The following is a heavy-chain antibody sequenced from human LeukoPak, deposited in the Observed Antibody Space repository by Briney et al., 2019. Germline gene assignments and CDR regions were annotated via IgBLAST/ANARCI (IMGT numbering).Heavy chain of an antibody. CDR1: GASISSNNW. Sequence: PSETLSLTCAVSGASISSNNWWWSWVRQPPGKGLEWIGEIYHSGSTNYNPSLKSRVTMSVDKSKNQFSLWLSSVTAADTAVYYCASAEPRGIIWYPYWGQGTLVTVSS. J-gene: IGHJ4*02. CDR2: IYHSGST. V-gene: IGHV4-4*02. CDR3: ASAEPRGIIWYPY. D-gene: IGHD6-13*01.